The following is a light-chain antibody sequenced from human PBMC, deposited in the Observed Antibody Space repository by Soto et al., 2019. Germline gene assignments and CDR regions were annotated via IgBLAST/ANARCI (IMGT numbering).Light chain of an antibody. CDR1: QSVSSSY. V-gene: IGKV3-20*01. Sequence: EIVLTQSPATLSLSPGDRATLSCGASQSVSSSYLAWYQQKPGQAPRLLINGASNRATGIPDRFSGSGSGTDFTLTISRLEPEDFAVYYCQQYGSSPPWTFGQGTKVDI. CDR3: QQYGSSPPWT. CDR2: GAS. J-gene: IGKJ1*01.